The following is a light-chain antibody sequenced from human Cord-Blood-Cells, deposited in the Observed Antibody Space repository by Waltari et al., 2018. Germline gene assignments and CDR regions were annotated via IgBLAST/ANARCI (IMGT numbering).Light chain of an antibody. CDR3: QQRSNWPIS. V-gene: IGKV3-11*01. CDR2: DAS. Sequence: EIVLTQSPATLSLSPGERATLSCRASQSVSSYLAWYQQKPGQAPRLLIYDASNRATGIPAMFSGSGSGTDFNLTISSVEPVDFAVYCCQQRSNWPISFGQGTRREIK. CDR1: QSVSSY. J-gene: IGKJ5*01.